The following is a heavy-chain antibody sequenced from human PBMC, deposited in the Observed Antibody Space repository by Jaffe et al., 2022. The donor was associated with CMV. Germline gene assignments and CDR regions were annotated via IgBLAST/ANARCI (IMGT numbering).Heavy chain of an antibody. D-gene: IGHD3-3*01. CDR2: IYTSGST. CDR3: ARGGDYDFWSGYDSYGMDV. CDR1: GGSISSYY. Sequence: QVQLQESGPGLVKPSETLSLTCTVSGGSISSYYWSWIRQPAGKGLEWIGRIYTSGSTNYNPSLKSRVTMSVDTSKNQFSLKLSSVTAADTAVYYCARGGDYDFWSGYDSYGMDVWGQGTTVTVSS. V-gene: IGHV4-4*07. J-gene: IGHJ6*02.